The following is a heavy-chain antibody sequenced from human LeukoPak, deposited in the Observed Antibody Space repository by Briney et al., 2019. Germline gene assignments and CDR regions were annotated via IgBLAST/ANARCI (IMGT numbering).Heavy chain of an antibody. J-gene: IGHJ6*03. Sequence: SETLSLTCAVYGGSFSGYYWSWIRQPPGKGLEWIGEINXXGSTNYNPSLKSRVTISVDTSKNQFSPKLSSVTAADTAVYYCARGHTIFGVARPYSYYYYMDVWGKGTTVTVSS. CDR1: GGSFSGYY. CDR2: INXXGST. CDR3: ARGHTIFGVARPYSYYYYMDV. D-gene: IGHD3-3*01. V-gene: IGHV4-34*01.